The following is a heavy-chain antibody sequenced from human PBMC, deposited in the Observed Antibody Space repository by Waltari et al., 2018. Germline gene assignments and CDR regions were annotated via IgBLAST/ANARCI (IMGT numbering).Heavy chain of an antibody. Sequence: QVQLQESGPGLVKPSETLSLTCTVSGGSISSHYWSWIRQPPGKGLEWIGYIYYSGSTNYNPSLKSRVTISVDTSKNQFSLKLSSVTAADTAVYYCVRDGERWLVHPSAFDIWGQGTMVTVSS. V-gene: IGHV4-59*11. CDR2: IYYSGST. J-gene: IGHJ3*02. CDR1: GGSISSHY. D-gene: IGHD6-19*01. CDR3: VRDGERWLVHPSAFDI.